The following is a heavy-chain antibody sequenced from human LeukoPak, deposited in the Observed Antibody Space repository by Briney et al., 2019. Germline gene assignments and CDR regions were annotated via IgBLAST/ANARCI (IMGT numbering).Heavy chain of an antibody. CDR2: IGESGVDT. CDR3: ARGYSRSPDY. Sequence: GGSLRLSCAASGFTFWSYPMTWVRQAPGKGLEWVSAIGESGVDTYYADSVKGRFTISRDNSKDMLYLQMNSLRAEDTALYFCARGYSRSPDYWGQGTLVTVSS. V-gene: IGHV3-23*01. D-gene: IGHD6-13*01. CDR1: GFTFWSYP. J-gene: IGHJ4*02.